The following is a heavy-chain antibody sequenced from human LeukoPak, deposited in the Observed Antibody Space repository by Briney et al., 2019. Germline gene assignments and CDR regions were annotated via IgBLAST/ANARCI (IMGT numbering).Heavy chain of an antibody. CDR1: GFTFSSYA. CDR2: VSGGGGNT. CDR3: AKDMGYCSSATCYGLDY. D-gene: IGHD2-2*01. V-gene: IGHV3-23*01. Sequence: PGGSLRLSCAASGFTFSSYAMSWARQAPGKGLEWVSTVSGGGGNTYYADSVKGRFTISRDNSKNTLFLQMNSLRAEDTAIYYCAKDMGYCSSATCYGLDYWGQGTLVTVSS. J-gene: IGHJ4*02.